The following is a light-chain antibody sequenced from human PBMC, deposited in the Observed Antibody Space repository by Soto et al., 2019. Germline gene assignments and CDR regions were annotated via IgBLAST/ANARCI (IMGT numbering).Light chain of an antibody. J-gene: IGKJ4*01. CDR1: QGVSRK. CDR2: GAS. Sequence: EIVMTQSPATLSVAPGERVTFSCRASQGVSRKLAWYQPKPGQAPRLLISGASTGATGIPARFSGSGSGTEFTLTISSLQSEDCAIYYCQQYHTWPITFGGGTKVDIK. V-gene: IGKV3-15*01. CDR3: QQYHTWPIT.